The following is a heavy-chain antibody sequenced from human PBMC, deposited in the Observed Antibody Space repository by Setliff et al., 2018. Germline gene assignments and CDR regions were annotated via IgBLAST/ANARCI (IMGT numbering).Heavy chain of an antibody. J-gene: IGHJ4*02. D-gene: IGHD4-17*01. V-gene: IGHV3-7*01. CDR3: ARLRKDYGDYYYFDY. Sequence: PGGSLRLSCAASGFTFSTYRMHWVRQAPGKGLEWVANIKEDGSHKYYVDSVKGRFTISRDNAKNSLYLQMNSLRADDTAVYYCARLRKDYGDYYYFDYWGQGTLVTVSS. CDR1: GFTFSTYR. CDR2: IKEDGSHK.